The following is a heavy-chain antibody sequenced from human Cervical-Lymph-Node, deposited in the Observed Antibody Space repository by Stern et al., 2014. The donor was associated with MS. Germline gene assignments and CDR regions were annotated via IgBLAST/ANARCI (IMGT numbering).Heavy chain of an antibody. D-gene: IGHD3-3*01. CDR2: IWFDGSQR. CDR1: GFTFKDYA. CDR3: VRESGYYFDS. J-gene: IGHJ4*02. V-gene: IGHV3-33*01. Sequence: VQLVESGGGVVQPGGSLTVSCSASGFTFKDYAMHWVRQAPGKGLEWVAMIWFDGSQRLYAEYMKGRFTISRAKSSNNVCLTMRSLRIEDTAFYFCVRESGYYFDSWGPGTLLTVSS.